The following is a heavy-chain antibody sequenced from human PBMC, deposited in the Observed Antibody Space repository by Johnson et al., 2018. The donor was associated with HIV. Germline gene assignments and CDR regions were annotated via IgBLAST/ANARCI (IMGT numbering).Heavy chain of an antibody. Sequence: VQLVESGGGLVQPGGSLRLSCRASGFPFSNAWMSWVRQAPGKGLEWVANIKQDGSEKYYVDSVKGRFTISRDNAKNSLYLHMNSLRAEDTAVDYCARAMDTSGWSYGAFDNWGQGTKVTVSS. J-gene: IGHJ3*02. CDR2: IKQDGSEK. V-gene: IGHV3-7*02. CDR3: ARAMDTSGWSYGAFDN. D-gene: IGHD6-19*01. CDR1: GFPFSNAW.